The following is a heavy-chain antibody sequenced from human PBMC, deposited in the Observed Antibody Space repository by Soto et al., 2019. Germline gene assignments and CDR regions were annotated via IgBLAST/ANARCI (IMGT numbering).Heavy chain of an antibody. D-gene: IGHD6-19*01. V-gene: IGHV3-33*01. Sequence: QVQLVESGGGVVQPGRSLRLSCAASGFTFSSYGMHWVRQAPGKGLEWVAVIWYDGSNKYYADSVKGRFTISRDNSKNPLYLEMTSLRAEDTDVYYCARDSSGWTDAFDIWGQGTMVTVSS. CDR3: ARDSSGWTDAFDI. J-gene: IGHJ3*02. CDR2: IWYDGSNK. CDR1: GFTFSSYG.